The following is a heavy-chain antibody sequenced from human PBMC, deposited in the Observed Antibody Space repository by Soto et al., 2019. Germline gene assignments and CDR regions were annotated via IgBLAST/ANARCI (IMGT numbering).Heavy chain of an antibody. Sequence: EVQLVESGGGLVQPGGSLRLSCAASGFTVSTHYMSWFRQAPTKVLEWLSVIYRDGSAYYADSVKGRFTVSRASSENTLYLQINTLRAEDTAVYYCARDPCQPLGSWRQGTLVTFSS. D-gene: IGHD6-13*01. CDR2: IYRDGSA. J-gene: IGHJ5*02. CDR3: ARDPCQPLGS. CDR1: GFTVSTHY. V-gene: IGHV3-66*01.